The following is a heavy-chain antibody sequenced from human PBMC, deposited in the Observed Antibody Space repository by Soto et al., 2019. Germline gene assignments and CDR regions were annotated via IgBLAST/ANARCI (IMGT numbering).Heavy chain of an antibody. V-gene: IGHV3-7*05. CDR1: GFTFSSYW. CDR2: IKQDGSEK. D-gene: IGHD3-9*01. CDR3: ARDGSYFDWLFDY. Sequence: GGSLRLSCAASGFTFSSYWMSWVRQAPGKGLEWVANIKQDGSEKYYVDSVKGRFTISRDNAKNSLYLQMNSLRAEDTAVYYCARDGSYFDWLFDYWGQGTLVTVSS. J-gene: IGHJ4*02.